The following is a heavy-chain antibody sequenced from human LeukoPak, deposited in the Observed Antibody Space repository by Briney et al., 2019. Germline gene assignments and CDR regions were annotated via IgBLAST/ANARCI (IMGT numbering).Heavy chain of an antibody. Sequence: AGGSLRLSCAASGFTFSSYSMNWVRQAPGKGLEWVSSISSSSSYIYYADSVKGRFTISRDNAKNSLYLQMNSLRAEDTAVYYCARVASIWFGELSGWVDYWGQGTLVTVSS. J-gene: IGHJ4*02. CDR1: GFTFSSYS. CDR2: ISSSSSYI. D-gene: IGHD3-10*01. V-gene: IGHV3-21*01. CDR3: ARVASIWFGELSGWVDY.